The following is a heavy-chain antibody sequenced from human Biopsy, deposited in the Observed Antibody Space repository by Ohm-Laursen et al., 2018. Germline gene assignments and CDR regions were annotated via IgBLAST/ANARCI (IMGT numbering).Heavy chain of an antibody. Sequence: SLRLSCSASGITTRSYWMSWIRQAPGKGLEWVANIKQDGSEKNYVASVKGRFTISRDNAKDSLFLQMNSLRVEDTAVYYCAKVYNMFGQPSPDAFDIWGQGTMVTVSS. CDR1: GITTRSYW. CDR2: IKQDGSEK. V-gene: IGHV3-7*01. J-gene: IGHJ3*02. D-gene: IGHD3-10*02. CDR3: AKVYNMFGQPSPDAFDI.